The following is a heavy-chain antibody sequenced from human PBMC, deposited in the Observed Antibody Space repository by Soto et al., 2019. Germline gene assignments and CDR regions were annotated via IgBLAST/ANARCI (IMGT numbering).Heavy chain of an antibody. Sequence: ASVKVSCKASGYTFTNYDINWVRQATGQGPEWMGWMNPDSGDTGYVPNFQGRVSMTRSTSISTAYMELSDLRSEDTAAYYCARSRGGTGVHFDFWGQGTQVTVSS. V-gene: IGHV1-8*01. CDR1: GYTFTNYD. J-gene: IGHJ4*02. CDR3: ARSRGGTGVHFDF. D-gene: IGHD7-27*01. CDR2: MNPDSGDT.